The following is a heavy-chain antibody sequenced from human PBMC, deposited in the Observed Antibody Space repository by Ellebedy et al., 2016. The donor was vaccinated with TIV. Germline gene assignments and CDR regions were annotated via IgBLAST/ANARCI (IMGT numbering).Heavy chain of an antibody. CDR3: ARDRAGIEVAAYFDY. CDR2: VWYDGSNK. Sequence: GESLKISCAASGFTFSSYGMHWVRQAPGKGLEWVAVVWYDGSNKYYADSVKGRFTISRDNFKNNMFLQMNSLRAEDTAVYYCARDRAGIEVAAYFDYWGQGTLVTVSS. V-gene: IGHV3-33*08. D-gene: IGHD6-19*01. CDR1: GFTFSSYG. J-gene: IGHJ4*02.